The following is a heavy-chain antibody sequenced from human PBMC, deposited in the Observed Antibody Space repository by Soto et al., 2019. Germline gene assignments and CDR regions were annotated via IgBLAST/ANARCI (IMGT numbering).Heavy chain of an antibody. J-gene: IGHJ4*02. D-gene: IGHD5-12*01. CDR3: ARVGSTSGYADY. V-gene: IGHV4-30-2*01. CDR1: GGSISSGGYS. Sequence: SETLSLTCAVSGGSISSGGYSWSWIRQPPGKGLEWIGYIYHSGSTYYNPSLKSRVTISVDRSKNQFSLKLSSVTAADTAVYYCARVGSTSGYADYWGQGTLVTVSS. CDR2: IYHSGST.